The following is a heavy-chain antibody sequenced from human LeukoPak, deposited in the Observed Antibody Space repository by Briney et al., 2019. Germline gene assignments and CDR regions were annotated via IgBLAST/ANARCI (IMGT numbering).Heavy chain of an antibody. V-gene: IGHV1-69*05. CDR1: GGTFSSYA. Sequence: ASVKVSCKASGGTFSSYAISWVRQAPGQGLEWMGGIIPIFGTANYAQKFQGRVTITTDESTSTAYMELSSLRSEDTAVYYCAVFGLGGGGYCSGGSCTRPPLDYWGQGTLVTVSS. CDR2: IIPIFGTA. CDR3: AVFGLGGGGYCSGGSCTRPPLDY. J-gene: IGHJ4*02. D-gene: IGHD2-15*01.